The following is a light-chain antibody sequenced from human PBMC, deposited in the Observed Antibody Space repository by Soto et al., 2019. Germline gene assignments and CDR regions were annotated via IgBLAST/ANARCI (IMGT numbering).Light chain of an antibody. CDR1: SSDVGGYYY. CDR2: EVS. Sequence: QSVVTQPASVSGSPGQSVTISCTGTSSDVGGYYYVSWYQQSPGKAPILIIYEVSHRPSGVSNRFSGSKSGNTASLAISGLRSEDEGDYFCSSCDGSSDLPLFGGGTKLTVL. J-gene: IGLJ2*01. CDR3: SSCDGSSDLPL. V-gene: IGLV2-14*01.